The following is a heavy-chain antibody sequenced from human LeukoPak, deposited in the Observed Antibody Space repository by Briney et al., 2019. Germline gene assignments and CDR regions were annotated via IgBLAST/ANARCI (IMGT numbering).Heavy chain of an antibody. CDR3: ARTRAVAGSPYYFDY. J-gene: IGHJ4*02. Sequence: ASVNVSCKASGYTFTSYGISWVRQAPGQGLEWMGWISAYNGNTNYAQKLQGRVTMTTDTSTSTAYMELRSLRSDDTAVYYCARTRAVAGSPYYFDYWGQGTLVTVSS. D-gene: IGHD6-19*01. V-gene: IGHV1-18*01. CDR1: GYTFTSYG. CDR2: ISAYNGNT.